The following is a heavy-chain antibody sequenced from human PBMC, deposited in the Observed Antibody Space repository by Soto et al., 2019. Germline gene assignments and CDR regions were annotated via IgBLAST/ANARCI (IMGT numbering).Heavy chain of an antibody. D-gene: IGHD2-21*02. CDR1: GGSISSYY. CDR3: ARIPSVATDYYYGMDV. Sequence: SETLSLTCTVSGGSISSYYWSWIRQPPGKGLEWIGYIYYSGSTNYNPSLKSRVTISVDTSKNQFSLKLSSVTAEDTAVYYCARIPSVATDYYYGMDVSGQGTTVTVSS. V-gene: IGHV4-59*01. J-gene: IGHJ6*02. CDR2: IYYSGST.